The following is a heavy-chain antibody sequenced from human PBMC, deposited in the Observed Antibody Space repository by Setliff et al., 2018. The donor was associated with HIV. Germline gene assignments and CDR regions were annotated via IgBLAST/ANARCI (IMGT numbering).Heavy chain of an antibody. CDR2: IIPIFGTP. CDR1: GDTFTSHA. Sequence: SVKVSCKASGDTFTSHAISWVRQAPGQGLEWMGGIIPIFGTPNYAQKFKGRLTITAGESTSTVYMELSSLRSEDTAVYYCARDSRDIVVVIAPEPEPYYYYGMDVWGEGTKVTVSS. V-gene: IGHV1-69*13. CDR3: ARDSRDIVVVIAPEPEPYYYYGMDV. D-gene: IGHD2-15*01. J-gene: IGHJ6*02.